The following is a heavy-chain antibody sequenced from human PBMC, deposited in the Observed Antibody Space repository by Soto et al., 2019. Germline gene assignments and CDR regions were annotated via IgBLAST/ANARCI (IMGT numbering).Heavy chain of an antibody. V-gene: IGHV4-39*01. CDR2: IYYSGST. CDR1: GGSISSSSYY. Sequence: QLQLQESGPGLVKPSETLSLTCTVSGGSISSSSYYWGWIRQPPGKGLEWIGSIYYSGSTYYNPSLKSRVTISVDTSKNQFSLKLSSVTAADTAVYYCARHVGGSGSYSDYWGQGTLVTVSS. CDR3: ARHVGGSGSYSDY. D-gene: IGHD3-10*01. J-gene: IGHJ4*02.